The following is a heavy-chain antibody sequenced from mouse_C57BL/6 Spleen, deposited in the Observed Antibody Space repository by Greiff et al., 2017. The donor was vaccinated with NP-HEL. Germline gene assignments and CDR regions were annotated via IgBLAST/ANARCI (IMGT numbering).Heavy chain of an antibody. Sequence: VQGVESGPELVKPGASVKLSCKASGYTFTSYDINWVKQRPGQGLEWIGWIYPRDGSTKYNEKFKGKATLTVDTSSSTAYMELHSLTSEDSAVYFCARSNEGSYFDYWGQGTTVTVSS. V-gene: IGHV1-85*01. CDR2: IYPRDGST. CDR1: GYTFTSYD. CDR3: ARSNEGSYFDY. J-gene: IGHJ2*01.